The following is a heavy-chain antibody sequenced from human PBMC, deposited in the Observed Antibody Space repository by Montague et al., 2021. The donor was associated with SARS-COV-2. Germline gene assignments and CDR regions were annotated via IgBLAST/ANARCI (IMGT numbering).Heavy chain of an antibody. V-gene: IGHV4-59*01. CDR2: IYYSVST. CDR1: GGSISSYY. D-gene: IGHD2-21*01. J-gene: IGHJ5*02. CDR3: ARGGDMNWFDP. Sequence: SETLSLTCTVSGGSISSYYWSWIRQPPGKGLEWLGYIYYSVSTNYNPSLKSRVTISVDTSKNQFSLKLSSVTAADTAVYYCARGGDMNWFDPWGQGTLVTVSS.